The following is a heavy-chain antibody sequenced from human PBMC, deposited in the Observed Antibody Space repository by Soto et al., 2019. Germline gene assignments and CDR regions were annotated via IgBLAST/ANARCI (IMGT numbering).Heavy chain of an antibody. J-gene: IGHJ6*02. V-gene: IGHV3-48*02. D-gene: IGHD3-16*02. CDR2: ISSSSSTI. CDR3: ARVAIASGGVIAVTYALDV. CDR1: GFTFSSYG. Sequence: GGSLRLSCAASGFTFSSYGMNWVRQAPGKGLEWVSYISSSSSTIYYADSVKGRFTVSRDNAKNSLFLQMNSLRDEDTAVYYCARVAIASGGVIAVTYALDVWGQGTTVTVSS.